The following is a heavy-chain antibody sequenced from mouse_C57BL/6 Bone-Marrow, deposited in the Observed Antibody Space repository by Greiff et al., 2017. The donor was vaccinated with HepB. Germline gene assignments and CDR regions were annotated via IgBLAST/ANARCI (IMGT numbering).Heavy chain of an antibody. CDR3: ARDEAYSNYDYFDY. CDR2: IDPNSGGT. CDR1: GYTFTSYW. J-gene: IGHJ2*01. D-gene: IGHD2-5*01. V-gene: IGHV1-72*01. Sequence: SCKASGYTFTSYWMHWVKQRPGRGLEWIGRIDPNSGGTKYNEKFKSKATLTVDKPSSTAYMQLSSLTSEDSAVYYCARDEAYSNYDYFDYWGQGTTLTVSS.